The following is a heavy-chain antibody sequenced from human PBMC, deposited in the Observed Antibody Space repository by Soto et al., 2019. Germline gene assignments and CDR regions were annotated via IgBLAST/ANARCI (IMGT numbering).Heavy chain of an antibody. V-gene: IGHV2-5*02. CDR1: GFSLSTSGVG. Sequence: QITLKESGPPLVKPTQTLTLTCTFSGFSLSTSGVGVGWIRQPPGKALEWLALIYWDGDKRYSPSLKSRLTITKDTSKNQVVLTMTNMDPVDTATYYCAHTHRDGYPKTWGQGTLVTVSS. CDR2: IYWDGDK. D-gene: IGHD5-12*01. J-gene: IGHJ5*02. CDR3: AHTHRDGYPKT.